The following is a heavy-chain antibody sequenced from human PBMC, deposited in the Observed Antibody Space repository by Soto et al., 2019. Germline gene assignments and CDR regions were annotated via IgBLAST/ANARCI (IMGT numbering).Heavy chain of an antibody. J-gene: IGHJ6*02. D-gene: IGHD6-19*01. V-gene: IGHV4-4*07. CDR3: ARESPRSSGWYGDYYYGMDV. CDR2: IYTSGST. CDR1: GGSIISYY. Sequence: PSETLSLTCTVSGGSIISYYWSWIRQPAGKGLEWIGRIYTSGSTNYNPSLKSRVTMSVDTSKNQFSLKLSSVTAADTAVYYCARESPRSSGWYGDYYYGMDVWGQGTTVTVSS.